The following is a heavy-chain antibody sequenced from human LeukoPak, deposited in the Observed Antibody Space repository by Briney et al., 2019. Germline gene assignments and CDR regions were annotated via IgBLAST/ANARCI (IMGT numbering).Heavy chain of an antibody. J-gene: IGHJ3*02. CDR3: ARDSLYAFDI. V-gene: IGHV3-48*02. Sequence: GGSLRLSCAASGYSMNWVRQAPGKGLEWVSYISSSSNAIYYADSVKGRFTIPRDNAKNSLYLQMNSLRDEDTAVYYCARDSLYAFDIWGQGTMVTVSS. CDR2: ISSSSNAI. CDR1: GYS.